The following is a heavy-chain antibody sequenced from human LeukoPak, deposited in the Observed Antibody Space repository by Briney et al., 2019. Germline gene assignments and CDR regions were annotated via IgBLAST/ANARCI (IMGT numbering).Heavy chain of an antibody. V-gene: IGHV3-30*04. CDR2: MSYDGSNK. CDR3: ARDRGYYDSSGYHQYYYFDY. Sequence: PGGSLRLSCAASGFTFSSYAMHWVRQAPGKGLEWVAVMSYDGSNKYYADSVKGRFTISRDNSKHTLYLQMHSLRAEDTAVYYCARDRGYYDSSGYHQYYYFDYWGQGTLVTVSS. CDR1: GFTFSSYA. J-gene: IGHJ4*02. D-gene: IGHD3-22*01.